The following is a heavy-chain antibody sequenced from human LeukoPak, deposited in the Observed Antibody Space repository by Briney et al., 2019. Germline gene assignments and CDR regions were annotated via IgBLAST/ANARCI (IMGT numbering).Heavy chain of an antibody. Sequence: GGSLRLSCATSGFSVSSKYLSWVRQPAGKGLEWVSVIYSGGTTFYADSVKGRFTISRDNSKNTLYLQMNSLRPDDTAVYYCTKLKGWYGDGYFDYWGPGILVTVSS. CDR2: IYSGGTT. J-gene: IGHJ4*02. CDR3: TKLKGWYGDGYFDY. D-gene: IGHD6-19*01. CDR1: GFSVSSKY. V-gene: IGHV3-53*01.